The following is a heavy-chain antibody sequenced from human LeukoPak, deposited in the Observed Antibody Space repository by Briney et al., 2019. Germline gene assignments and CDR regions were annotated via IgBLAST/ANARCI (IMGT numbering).Heavy chain of an antibody. V-gene: IGHV3-11*01. Sequence: PGGSLRLSCAASGFTFSNAWMNWVRQAPGKGLEGVSYISSSGSTIYYADSVKGRFTISRDNAKNSLYLQMNSLRAEDTAVYYCARGDIVATIVVGGQDYWGQGTLVTVSS. D-gene: IGHD5-12*01. J-gene: IGHJ4*02. CDR2: ISSSGSTI. CDR1: GFTFSNAW. CDR3: ARGDIVATIVVGGQDY.